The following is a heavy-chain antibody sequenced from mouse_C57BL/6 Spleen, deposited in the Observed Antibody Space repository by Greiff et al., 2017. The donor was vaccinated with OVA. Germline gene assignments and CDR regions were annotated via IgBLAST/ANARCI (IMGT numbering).Heavy chain of an antibody. D-gene: IGHD1-1*01. J-gene: IGHJ2*01. CDR1: GYSFTDYN. Sequence: VQLKQSGPELVKPGASVKISCKASGYSFTDYNMNWVKQSNGKSLEWIGVINPNYGTTSYNQKFKSKATLTVDQSSSTAYMQLNSLTSEDSAVYYCARGHYYGSSPYYFDYWGQGTTLTVSS. V-gene: IGHV1-39*01. CDR2: INPNYGTT. CDR3: ARGHYYGSSPYYFDY.